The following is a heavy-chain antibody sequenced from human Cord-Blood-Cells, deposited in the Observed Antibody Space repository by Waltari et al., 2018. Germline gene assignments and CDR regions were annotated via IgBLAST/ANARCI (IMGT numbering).Heavy chain of an antibody. D-gene: IGHD3-10*01. CDR1: GFTFSSYS. V-gene: IGHV3-21*01. CDR2: IISSSSYI. CDR3: ARSGYFGDAFDI. J-gene: IGHJ3*02. Sequence: EVQLVESGGGVVKTGGSLRLSCAASGFTFSSYSMNWVRQARGKGLEWVSSIISSSSYIYYADSVKGRFPISRDNAKNSLYLQMNSLRAEDTAVYYCARSGYFGDAFDIWGQGTMVTVSS.